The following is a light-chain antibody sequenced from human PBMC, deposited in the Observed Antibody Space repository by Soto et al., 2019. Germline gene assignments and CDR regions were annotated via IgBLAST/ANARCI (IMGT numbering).Light chain of an antibody. CDR3: SSYTSSHIFV. V-gene: IGLV2-14*03. J-gene: IGLJ1*01. Sequence: QSALTQPASVSGSPGQSITISCTGTSSVVGANTYVSWYLQRPGEVTRLMVYDVYYRPSGVSNRFSGSKSGNTASLTISGLQAEDEGDYYCSSYTSSHIFVFGSGTKVTVL. CDR1: SSVVGANTY. CDR2: DVY.